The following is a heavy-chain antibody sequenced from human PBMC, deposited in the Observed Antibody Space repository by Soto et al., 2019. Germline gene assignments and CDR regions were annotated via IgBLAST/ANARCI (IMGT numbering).Heavy chain of an antibody. CDR2: ISGSGGST. D-gene: IGHD6-13*01. Sequence: GGSLRLSCAASGFTLSTYAMNWVRQAPGKGLEWVSGISGSGGSTYYADSVKGRFTISRDNSKNMVYLQMNSLRVEDTAIYYCVNSDSTSAPWGQGSLVTVSS. CDR1: GFTLSTYA. J-gene: IGHJ5*02. V-gene: IGHV3-23*01. CDR3: VNSDSTSAP.